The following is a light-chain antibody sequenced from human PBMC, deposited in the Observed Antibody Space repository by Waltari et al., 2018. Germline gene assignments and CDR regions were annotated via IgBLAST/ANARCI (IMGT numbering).Light chain of an antibody. CDR2: SVS. CDR3: QPSYSNIPLT. CDR1: QYINNY. V-gene: IGKV1-39*01. Sequence: DIQMTQSPSSVSASVGDRVTITCRASQYINNYLKWYQQKPGRGPKLLVYSVSNLLSGVPSRFIGSGSGTDFTLTISSLQPEDFATYFCQPSYSNIPLTFGGGTKVEVK. J-gene: IGKJ4*01.